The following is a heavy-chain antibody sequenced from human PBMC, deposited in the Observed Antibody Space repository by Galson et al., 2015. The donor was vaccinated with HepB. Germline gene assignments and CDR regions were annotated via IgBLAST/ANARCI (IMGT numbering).Heavy chain of an antibody. Sequence: SVKVSCKASGYTFTGYYMHWVRQAPGQGLEWVGRINPNSGGTNHAQKFQGRVTMTSDTSISTAYMELSRLRSDDTAVFYCAIDLGTVYGSGSYYLDYWGQGTLVTVSS. CDR1: GYTFTGYY. D-gene: IGHD3-10*01. V-gene: IGHV1-2*06. CDR3: AIDLGTVYGSGSYYLDY. CDR2: INPNSGGT. J-gene: IGHJ4*02.